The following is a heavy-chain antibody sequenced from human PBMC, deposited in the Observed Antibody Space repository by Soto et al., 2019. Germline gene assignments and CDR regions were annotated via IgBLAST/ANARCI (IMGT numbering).Heavy chain of an antibody. CDR3: ARHYTRAMVWGIYYYYYYMDV. D-gene: IGHD5-18*01. J-gene: IGHJ6*03. CDR2: IYYSGST. V-gene: IGHV4-59*08. CDR1: GGSISSYY. Sequence: SETLSLTCTVSGGSISSYYWSWIRQPPGKGLEWVGYIYYSGSTNYNPSLKSRVTISVDTSKNQFSLKLSSVTAADTAVYYCARHYTRAMVWGIYYYYYYMDVWGKGTKVTVSS.